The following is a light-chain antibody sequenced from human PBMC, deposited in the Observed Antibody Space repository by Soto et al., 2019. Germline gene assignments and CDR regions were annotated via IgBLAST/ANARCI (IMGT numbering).Light chain of an antibody. CDR1: QSIDSW. CDR2: MAS. CDR3: QQYHSYPKT. V-gene: IGKV1-5*03. J-gene: IGKJ2*01. Sequence: DVQMTQSPSTLSASIGDTVTITCRASQSIDSWLAWYQQKPGRPPKLLIYMASILERGVPSRFSGRGSGTEFTLTISGLRPDDLGTYYCQQYHSYPKTFGEGTKLEI.